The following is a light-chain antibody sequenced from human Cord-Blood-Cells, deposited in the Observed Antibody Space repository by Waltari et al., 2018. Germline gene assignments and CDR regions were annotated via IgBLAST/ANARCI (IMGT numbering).Light chain of an antibody. CDR3: CSYAGSSTVV. J-gene: IGLJ2*01. CDR1: RSDVGCYNL. CDR2: EGS. V-gene: IGLV2-23*01. Sequence: QSALTQPASVSGSPGQSITISCTGTRSDVGCYNLVSWYQQHPGKAPKLMIYEGSKRPSGFSNRFSGSKSGNTASLTISGLQAEDEADYYCCSYAGSSTVVFGGGTKLTVL.